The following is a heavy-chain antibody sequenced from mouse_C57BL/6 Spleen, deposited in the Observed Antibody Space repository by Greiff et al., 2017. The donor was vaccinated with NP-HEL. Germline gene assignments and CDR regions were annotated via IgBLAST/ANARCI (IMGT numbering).Heavy chain of an antibody. Sequence: EVKLVESGGGLVKPGGSLKLSCAASGFTFSDYGMHWVRQAPEKGLEWVAYISSGSSTIYYADTVKGRFTISRYNAKYTLFLQMTSLRSEDTAMYYCARGLQSYWYFDVWGTGTTVTVSS. J-gene: IGHJ1*03. D-gene: IGHD2-2*01. CDR3: ARGLQSYWYFDV. V-gene: IGHV5-17*01. CDR1: GFTFSDYG. CDR2: ISSGSSTI.